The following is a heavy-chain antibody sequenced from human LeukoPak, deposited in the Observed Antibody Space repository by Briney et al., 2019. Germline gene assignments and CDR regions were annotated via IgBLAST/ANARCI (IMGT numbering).Heavy chain of an antibody. J-gene: IGHJ4*02. Sequence: GASVKVSCKASGYTFTSYDINWVRQATGQGLEWMGWMNPNSGNTGYAQKFQGRVTITRNTSISTAYMELCSLRSEDTAVYYCCWGRYGGYFDYWGQGTLVTVSS. CDR2: MNPNSGNT. CDR3: CWGRYGGYFDY. V-gene: IGHV1-8*03. D-gene: IGHD3-9*01. CDR1: GYTFTSYD.